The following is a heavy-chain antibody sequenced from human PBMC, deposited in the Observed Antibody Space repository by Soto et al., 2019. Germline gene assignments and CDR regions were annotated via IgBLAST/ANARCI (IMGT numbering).Heavy chain of an antibody. Sequence: EVQLLESGGGLVQPGGSLELSCSASGFTFSNSAMSWFPRAPGKGLEWVSVITGSGGTTYYADSVKGRFTISRDNSKNTVNLQMNSLTADDTAVYYCAQLTSHWGQGTLVTVSS. CDR3: AQLTSH. CDR2: ITGSGGTT. CDR1: GFTFSNSA. J-gene: IGHJ1*01. V-gene: IGHV3-23*01.